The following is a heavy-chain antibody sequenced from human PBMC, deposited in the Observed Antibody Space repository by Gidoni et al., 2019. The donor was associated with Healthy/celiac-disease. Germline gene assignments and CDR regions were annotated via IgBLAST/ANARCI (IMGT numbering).Heavy chain of an antibody. Sequence: QVQLQQWGAGLLKPSATLSLTCAVYGGSFSGYYWSWIRQPPGKGLEWIGEINHSGSTNYNPSLKSRVTISVDTSKNQFSLKLSSVTAADTAVYYCARGTPWGSGVYNFDYWGQGTLVTVSS. CDR3: ARGTPWGSGVYNFDY. J-gene: IGHJ4*02. V-gene: IGHV4-34*01. CDR2: INHSGST. CDR1: GGSFSGYY. D-gene: IGHD7-27*01.